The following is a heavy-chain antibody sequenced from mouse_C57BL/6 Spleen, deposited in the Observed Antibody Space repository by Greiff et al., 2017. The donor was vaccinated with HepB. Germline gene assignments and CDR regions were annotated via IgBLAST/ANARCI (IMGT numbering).Heavy chain of an antibody. CDR1: GFSLTSYA. CDR3: AILPYYYGSTWYFDV. J-gene: IGHJ1*03. Sequence: VQRVESGPGLVAPSQSLSITCTVSGFSLTSYAISWVRQPPGKGLEWLGVIWTGGGTNYNSALKSRLSISKDNSKSQVFLKMNSLQTDDTARYYCAILPYYYGSTWYFDVWGTGTTVTVSS. V-gene: IGHV2-9-1*01. D-gene: IGHD1-1*01. CDR2: IWTGGGT.